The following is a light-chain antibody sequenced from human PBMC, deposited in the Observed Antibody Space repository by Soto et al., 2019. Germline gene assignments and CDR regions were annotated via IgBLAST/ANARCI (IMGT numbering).Light chain of an antibody. V-gene: IGLV2-11*01. CDR1: SRDVGGYNY. CDR2: DVN. CDR3: CSYAGTYTYV. Sequence: QSALTQPRSVSGSPGQSVTISCTGTSRDVGGYNYVSWYQQHPGKAPKLMIYDVNKRPSGVPDRFSGSKSGSTASLTISGLQSEDEADYFCCSYAGTYTYVFGTGTKV. J-gene: IGLJ1*01.